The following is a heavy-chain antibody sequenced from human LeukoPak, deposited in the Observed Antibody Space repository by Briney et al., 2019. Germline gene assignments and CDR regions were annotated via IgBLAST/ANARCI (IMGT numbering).Heavy chain of an antibody. J-gene: IGHJ6*03. CDR2: INHSGST. V-gene: IGHV4-34*01. CDR3: AGQDAAGTVDCYYYYYYMDV. D-gene: IGHD6-13*01. CDR1: SLSFSGYY. Sequence: PSETLSLTCAVYSLSFSGYYWSWIRQPPGKGLEWIGEINHSGSTNYNPSLKSRVTISVDTSKNQFSLKLSSVTAADTAVYYCAGQDAAGTVDCYYYYYYMDVWGKGTTVTVSS.